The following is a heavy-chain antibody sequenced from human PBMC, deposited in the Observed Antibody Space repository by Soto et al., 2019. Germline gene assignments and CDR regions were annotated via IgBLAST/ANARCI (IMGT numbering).Heavy chain of an antibody. D-gene: IGHD7-27*01. CDR2: INSNTGDT. CDR1: GYTFTGYY. V-gene: IGHV1-2*06. J-gene: IGHJ1*01. CDR3: ARTLGRAEYLQF. Sequence: QVQLVQSGAEVKKPGASVTVSCKASGYTFTGYYIYWVRQAPGQGLEWMGRINSNTGDTRYAQRFQGKVTMNSDTYINTGYMELRSLKSNDTAVYYCARTLGRAEYLQFWGQGTLVTVSS.